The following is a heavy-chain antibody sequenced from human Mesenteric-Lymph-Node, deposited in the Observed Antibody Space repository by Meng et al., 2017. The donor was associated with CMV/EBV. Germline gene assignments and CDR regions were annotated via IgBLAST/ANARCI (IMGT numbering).Heavy chain of an antibody. J-gene: IGHJ5*01. V-gene: IGHV1-2*02. CDR3: ARDPGGYFWFDS. CDR1: GYTFTANF. Sequence: CQASGYTFTANFLHWVRQAPGQGLEWMGWINPNSGATNSPQNFQGRVTTTRDTSINTAYIHLSTLRSDDTAVYFCARDPGGYFWFDSWGQGTLVTVSS. D-gene: IGHD5-18*01. CDR2: INPNSGAT.